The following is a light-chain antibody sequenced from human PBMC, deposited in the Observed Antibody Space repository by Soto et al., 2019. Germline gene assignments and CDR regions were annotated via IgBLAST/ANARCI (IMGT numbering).Light chain of an antibody. J-gene: IGKJ1*01. CDR2: WAS. V-gene: IGKV4-1*01. CDR1: QSILYSPNNKNY. CDR3: QQYYDVHQT. Sequence: DIVMTQSPDSLAVSLGERATINCKSSQSILYSPNNKNYLAWYQQKPGQPPKLLIYWASTRESGVPDRFSGSGSETDFTLTISSLQAEDVAVYYCQQYYDVHQTFGQGTKVEIK.